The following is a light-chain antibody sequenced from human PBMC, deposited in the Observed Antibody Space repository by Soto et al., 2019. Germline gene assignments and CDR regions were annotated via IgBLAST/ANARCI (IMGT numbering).Light chain of an antibody. CDR2: GNT. J-gene: IGLJ1*01. Sequence: QSVLTQPPSVSGAPGQRITISCTGSNSDIGAGYDVHWYQQLPGTAPKLLIFGNTKRPSGVPDRFSGSKSGSSASLAITGLQAEDEADYYCQSTSLSDFHVFGSGTKLTVL. V-gene: IGLV1-40*01. CDR1: NSDIGAGYD. CDR3: QSTSLSDFHV.